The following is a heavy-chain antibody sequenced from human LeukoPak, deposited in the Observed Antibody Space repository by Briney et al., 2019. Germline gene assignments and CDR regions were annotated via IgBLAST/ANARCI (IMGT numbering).Heavy chain of an antibody. V-gene: IGHV4-4*07. J-gene: IGHJ6*03. CDR2: IYTSGST. D-gene: IGHD2-2*01. CDR1: GVSISSYY. CDR3: ARSASSTSPYYYYYMDV. Sequence: SETLSLTCTVSGVSISSYYWSWIRQPAGKGLEWIGRIYTSGSTNYNPSLKSRVTMSVDTSKNQFSLKLSSVTAADTAVYYCARSASSTSPYYYYYMDVWGKGTTVTVSS.